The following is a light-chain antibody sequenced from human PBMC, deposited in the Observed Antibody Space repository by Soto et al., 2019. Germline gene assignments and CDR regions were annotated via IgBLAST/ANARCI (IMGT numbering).Light chain of an antibody. V-gene: IGKV3-11*01. CDR2: DGS. CDR1: QSVNIN. CDR3: QQRYKWPPD. Sequence: EIVLTQSPATLSLSPGERATLSCRASQSVNINLAWYQQKPGQAPRLLIYDGSHRATGIPARFSGSGSGTDFTLTISSLAPEDFAVYYCQQRYKWPPDFGQGTRLEI. J-gene: IGKJ5*01.